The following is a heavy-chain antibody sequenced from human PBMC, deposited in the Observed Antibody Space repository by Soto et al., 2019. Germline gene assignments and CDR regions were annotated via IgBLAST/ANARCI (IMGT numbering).Heavy chain of an antibody. CDR2: IYYSGTT. D-gene: IGHD3-16*02. CDR1: GGYISSGRYY. V-gene: IGHV4-31*11. CDR3: ARDRSHYVWAISRTYGMDV. J-gene: IGHJ6*02. Sequence: SETLSLTYAVSGGYISSGRYYWIWIRQHPAKGXEWIGYIYYSGTTHYNPSVKSRLTTSLETSKNQFYLRLSSVTAADTDVYCCARDRSHYVWAISRTYGMDVWGQGTTVTVSS.